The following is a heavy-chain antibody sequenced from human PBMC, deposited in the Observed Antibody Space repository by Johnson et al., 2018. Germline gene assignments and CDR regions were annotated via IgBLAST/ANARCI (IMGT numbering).Heavy chain of an antibody. CDR2: MNPNSGNT. D-gene: IGHD2-21*02. V-gene: IGHV1-8*01. CDR1: GYTFTSYD. J-gene: IGHJ3*02. Sequence: QVQLVESGAEVKKPGASVKVSCKASGYTFTSYDINWVRQATGQGLEWMGWMNPNSGNTGYAQKFQGRVTMTRNTSISTAYMELSSLRSEDTAVYYWARIPGAYCGGDCSDDAFDIWGQGTMVTVSS. CDR3: ARIPGAYCGGDCSDDAFDI.